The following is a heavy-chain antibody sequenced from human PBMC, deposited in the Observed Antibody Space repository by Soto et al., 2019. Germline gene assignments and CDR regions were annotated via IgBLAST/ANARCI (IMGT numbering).Heavy chain of an antibody. CDR2: ISGSGGST. D-gene: IGHD1-1*01. V-gene: IGHV3-23*02. CDR1: GFTFSSYA. J-gene: IGHJ6*02. Sequence: EVQLLESGGGLVQPGGSLRLSCAASGFTFSSYAMSWVRQAPGKGLEWVSAISGSGGSTYYNPSLKSRVTISVDTSKNQFSLKLRSVTAADTAVYYCARGGNWNYDYYYGMDVWGQGTTVTVSS. CDR3: ARGGNWNYDYYYGMDV.